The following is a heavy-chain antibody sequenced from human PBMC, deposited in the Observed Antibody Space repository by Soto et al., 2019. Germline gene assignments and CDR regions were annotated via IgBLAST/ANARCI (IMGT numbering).Heavy chain of an antibody. CDR3: VLDHGGEFRYDLDLFNW. CDR2: ISWESGSI. V-gene: IGHV3-9*01. CDR1: GFKFDDYA. Sequence: PGGSLRLSSVSSGFKFDDYALHRVRQIPGKGLEWVSGISWESGSIGYADSVQGRFSISRDNAKNSLYLQMNSLRAEDTTFYYCVLDHGGEFRYDLDLFNWWGQGTLVSDSS. D-gene: IGHD3-10*01. J-gene: IGHJ4*02.